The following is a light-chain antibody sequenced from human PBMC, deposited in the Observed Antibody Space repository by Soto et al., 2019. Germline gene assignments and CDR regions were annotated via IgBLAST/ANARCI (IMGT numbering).Light chain of an antibody. CDR3: QHYNSYSEA. Sequence: DIQMTQSHSTLFGSLGYRVPITVRASQTISSCLAWYQPKTGKAPKILIYKASTLKSGVPSRFRGSGSGTECTLTISRLQPDDVETDYCQHYNSYSEAFGQGTKVDI. CDR2: KAS. CDR1: QTISSC. V-gene: IGKV1-5*03. J-gene: IGKJ1*01.